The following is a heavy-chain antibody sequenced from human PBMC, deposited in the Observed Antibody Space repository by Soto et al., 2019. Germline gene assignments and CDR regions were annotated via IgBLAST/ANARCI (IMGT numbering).Heavy chain of an antibody. CDR2: ISGSGGST. V-gene: IGHV3-23*01. CDR3: AKDLKYSSSWYGGYAFDI. Sequence: SLRLSCAASGFTFSSYAMSWVRQAPGKGLEWVSAISGSGGSTYYADSVKGRFTISRDNSKNTLYLQMNSLRAEDTAVYYCAKDLKYSSSWYGGYAFDIWGQGTMVTVSS. D-gene: IGHD6-13*01. J-gene: IGHJ3*02. CDR1: GFTFSSYA.